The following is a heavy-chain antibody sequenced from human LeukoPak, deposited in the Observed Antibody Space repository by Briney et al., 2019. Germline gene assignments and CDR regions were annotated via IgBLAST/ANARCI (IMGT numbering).Heavy chain of an antibody. Sequence: PGGSLRLSCAASGFTVSSDYMSWVRQAPGKGLEWVSVIHNGDRTYYGDSVKGRFTISRDNSKNMLYLQMNSLRVEDTAVYYCARDRYYYDSSGYSHGMDVWGQGTTVTVS. D-gene: IGHD3-22*01. J-gene: IGHJ6*02. CDR3: ARDRYYYDSSGYSHGMDV. V-gene: IGHV3-66*01. CDR1: GFTVSSDY. CDR2: IHNGDRT.